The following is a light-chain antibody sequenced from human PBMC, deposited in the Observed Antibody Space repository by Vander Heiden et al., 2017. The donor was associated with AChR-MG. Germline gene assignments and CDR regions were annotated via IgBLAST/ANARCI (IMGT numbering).Light chain of an antibody. CDR1: QSVSSSY. Sequence: DIVLPQSPGTLSLSPGERATLTRRASQSVSSSYLAWYQQKPGQAPRLLIYGASSRATGVPARFSGSRSGTDFTLTISSLQSEDFAVYYCQQYNAWPPMYTFGQGTKLDIK. CDR2: GAS. V-gene: IGKV3-15*01. J-gene: IGKJ2*01. CDR3: QQYNAWPPMYT.